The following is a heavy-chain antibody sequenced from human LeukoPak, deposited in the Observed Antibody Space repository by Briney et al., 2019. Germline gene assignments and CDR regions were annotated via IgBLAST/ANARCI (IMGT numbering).Heavy chain of an antibody. CDR3: AKVRDQIVVVPAAFDY. J-gene: IGHJ4*02. CDR2: ISGSGGST. Sequence: GGSLRLSCAASGFAFSSYAMSWVRQAPGKGLEWVSAISGSGGSTYYADSVKGRFTISRDNSKNTLYLQMNSLRAEDTAVYYCAKVRDQIVVVPAAFDYWGQGTLVTVSA. D-gene: IGHD2-2*01. CDR1: GFAFSSYA. V-gene: IGHV3-23*01.